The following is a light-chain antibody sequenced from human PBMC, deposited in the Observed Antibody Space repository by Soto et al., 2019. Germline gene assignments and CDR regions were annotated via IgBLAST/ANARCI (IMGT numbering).Light chain of an antibody. CDR2: AAS. CDR3: QHYNSYSEA. J-gene: IGKJ1*01. V-gene: IGKV1-39*01. CDR1: QSVNTY. Sequence: DIQMTQSPSSLSASVGDRVTITCRASQSVNTYLHWYQQKAGQAPKLLIYAASNLQSGVPSRFSGSGSGTDFTLTISSLQPEDFATYYCQHYNSYSEAFGQGTKVDI.